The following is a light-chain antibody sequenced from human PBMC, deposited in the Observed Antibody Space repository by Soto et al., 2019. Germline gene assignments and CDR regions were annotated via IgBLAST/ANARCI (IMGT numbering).Light chain of an antibody. CDR1: QSVSSS. J-gene: IGKJ5*01. CDR2: GAS. Sequence: EIVMTQFPGTRSVSPGQRATLSGRASQSVSSSLAWYQQKPGQAPRLLIYGASTRAAGIPVRFSGSGSGTEFTLTITSLQSEDFADYYCQPYNNWPPITFGQGTRLEIK. V-gene: IGKV3-15*01. CDR3: QPYNNWPPIT.